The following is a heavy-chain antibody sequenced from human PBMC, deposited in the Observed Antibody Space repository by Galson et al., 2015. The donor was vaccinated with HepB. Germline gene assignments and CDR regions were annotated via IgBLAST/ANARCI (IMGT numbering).Heavy chain of an antibody. J-gene: IGHJ3*02. CDR3: ARGELLLPFDI. D-gene: IGHD3-10*01. CDR1: GYIFTSYD. CDR2: ISAYSGNT. Sequence: SVKVSCKASGYIFTSYDLSWVRQAPGQGLEWMGWISAYSGNTNYAQKLQGRVTMTTDTSTSTVYLELRSLRSDDTAVYYCARGELLLPFDIWGQGTMVTVSS. V-gene: IGHV1-18*01.